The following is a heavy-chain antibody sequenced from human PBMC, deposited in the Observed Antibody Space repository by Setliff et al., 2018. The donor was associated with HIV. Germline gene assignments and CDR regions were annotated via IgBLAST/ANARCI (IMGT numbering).Heavy chain of an antibody. Sequence: SETLSLTCGVSGDSITGSFYWAWIRQPPGKGLEWIANIYPSGSIWPSGTSNYNPSLKGRVTISLDMSQSQFSLKVNSVTAADTAIYYCARGGPAVAYAVDVWGQGTTVTVSS. J-gene: IGHJ6*02. CDR1: GDSITGSFY. CDR3: ARGGPAVAYAVDV. CDR2: IWPSGTS. D-gene: IGHD5-12*01. V-gene: IGHV4-38-2*01.